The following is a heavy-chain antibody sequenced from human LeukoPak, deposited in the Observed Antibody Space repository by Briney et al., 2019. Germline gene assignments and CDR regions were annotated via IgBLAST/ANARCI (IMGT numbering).Heavy chain of an antibody. Sequence: GGSLRLSCAASGFTFSSYSMNWVRQAPGKGLEWVSSISSSSSYIYYADSVKGRLTISRDNAKNSLYLQMNSLRAEDTAVYYCASSGGGYSYGYDDYYYYGMDVWGQGTTVTVSS. CDR3: ASSGGGYSYGYDDYYYYGMDV. J-gene: IGHJ6*02. D-gene: IGHD5-18*01. CDR2: ISSSSSYI. CDR1: GFTFSSYS. V-gene: IGHV3-21*01.